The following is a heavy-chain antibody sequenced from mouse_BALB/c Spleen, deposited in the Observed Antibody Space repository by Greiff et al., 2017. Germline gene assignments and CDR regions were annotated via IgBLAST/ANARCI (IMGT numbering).Heavy chain of an antibody. CDR2: IYPGDGDT. D-gene: IGHD6-1*01. CDR1: GYTFTSYW. J-gene: IGHJ4*01. V-gene: IGHV1-87*01. CDR3: AREDSPYAMDY. Sequence: VKLVESGAELARPGASVKLSCKASGYTFTSYWMQWVKQRPGQGLEWIGAIYPGDGDTRYTQKFKGKATLTADKSSSTAYLQLSSLASEDSAVYYCAREDSPYAMDYWGQGTSVTVSS.